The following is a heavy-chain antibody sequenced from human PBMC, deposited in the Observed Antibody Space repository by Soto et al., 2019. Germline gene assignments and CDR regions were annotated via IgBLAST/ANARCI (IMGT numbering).Heavy chain of an antibody. CDR1: GGSISSYY. D-gene: IGHD5-12*01. J-gene: IGHJ4*02. V-gene: IGHV4-59*01. CDR3: ARVREVATSPFDY. CDR2: IYYSGST. Sequence: SETLSLTCTVSGGSISSYYWSWIRQPPGKGLEWIGYIYYSGSTNYNPSLKSRVTISVDTSKNQFSLKLSSVTAADTAVYYCARVREVATSPFDYWGQGTLVTVSS.